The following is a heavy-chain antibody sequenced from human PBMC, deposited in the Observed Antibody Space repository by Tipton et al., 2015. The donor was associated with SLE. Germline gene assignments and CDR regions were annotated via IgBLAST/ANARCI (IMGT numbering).Heavy chain of an antibody. CDR2: IYYSGST. J-gene: IGHJ4*02. CDR1: GGSISSGGYY. Sequence: TLSLTCTVSGGSISSGGYYWSWIRQHPGKGLEWIGYIYYSGSTYYNPSLKSRVTISVDTSKNQFSLKLSSVTAADTAVYYCAGGLAVAGTRDYWGQGTLVTVSS. V-gene: IGHV4-31*03. D-gene: IGHD6-19*01. CDR3: AGGLAVAGTRDY.